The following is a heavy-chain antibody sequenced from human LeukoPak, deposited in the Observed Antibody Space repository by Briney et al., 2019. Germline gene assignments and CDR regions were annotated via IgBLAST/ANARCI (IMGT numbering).Heavy chain of an antibody. Sequence: GASVKVSCKASGYTFTGYYMHWVRQAPGQGLEWMGWLNPNSGGTNYAQKFQGWVTMTRDTSISTAYMELSRLRSDDTAVYYCARGRRKDIVVVPAALWFYFDYWGQGTLVTVSS. D-gene: IGHD2-2*01. CDR1: GYTFTGYY. V-gene: IGHV1-2*04. CDR2: LNPNSGGT. CDR3: ARGRRKDIVVVPAALWFYFDY. J-gene: IGHJ4*02.